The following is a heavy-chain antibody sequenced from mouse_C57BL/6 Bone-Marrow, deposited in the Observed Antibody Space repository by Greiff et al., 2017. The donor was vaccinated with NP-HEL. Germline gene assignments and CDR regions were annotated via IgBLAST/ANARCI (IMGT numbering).Heavy chain of an antibody. V-gene: IGHV7-1*01. CDR3: ARDANNFGDYGSSSYAMDY. CDR1: GFTFSDFY. J-gene: IGHJ4*01. CDR2: SRNKANDYTT. D-gene: IGHD1-1*01. Sequence: DVKLVESGGGLVQSGRSLRLSCATSGFTFSDFYMEWVRQAPGKGLEWIAASRNKANDYTTEYSASVKGRFIVSRDTSQSILYLQMNALRAEDTAIYYCARDANNFGDYGSSSYAMDYWGQGTSVTVSS.